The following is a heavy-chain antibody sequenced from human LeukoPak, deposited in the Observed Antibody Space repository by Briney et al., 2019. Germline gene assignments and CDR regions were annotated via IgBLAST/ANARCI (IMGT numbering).Heavy chain of an antibody. CDR1: GGSLLDSTYY. D-gene: IGHD3-22*01. CDR2: IFYNGNT. V-gene: IGHV4-39*01. J-gene: IGHJ5*02. CDR3: ARQSSGYYYGWFDP. Sequence: SETLSLTCTVSGGSLLDSTYYWAWIRPPPGKGLEWIATIFYNGNTHYNPSLKSRVTTSVDTVKNQFSLNLNSVTAADTAVYYCARQSSGYYYGWFDPWGQGTLVTVSS.